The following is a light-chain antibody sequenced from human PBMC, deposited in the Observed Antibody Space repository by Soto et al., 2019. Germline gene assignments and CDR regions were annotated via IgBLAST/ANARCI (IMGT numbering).Light chain of an antibody. J-gene: IGKJ3*01. CDR2: LGS. CDR3: MQALQTPFT. CDR1: QSLLHSNGYNY. Sequence: DIVMTQSPLSLPVTPGEPASISCRSSQSLLHSNGYNYLDWYLQKPGQSPQLLIYLGSNRASGVTDRFSGSGSGTDFTLKISRVEGEDVGVYYCMQALQTPFTFGPGTKVDIK. V-gene: IGKV2-28*01.